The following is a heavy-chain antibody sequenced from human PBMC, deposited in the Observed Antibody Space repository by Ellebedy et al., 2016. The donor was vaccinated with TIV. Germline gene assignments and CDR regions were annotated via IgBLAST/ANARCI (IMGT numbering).Heavy chain of an antibody. CDR3: ARPQNSFGYLYWFDY. D-gene: IGHD2-8*02. J-gene: IGHJ4*02. CDR1: GFTFSSYS. Sequence: GESLKISCAASGFTFSSYSMNWVRQAPGKGLEWVSSISSSSTYIYYADSVKGRFTISRDNSKNTLYLQMNSLRTDDTAFYYCARPQNSFGYLYWFDYWGQGTLVTVSS. CDR2: ISSSSTYI. V-gene: IGHV3-21*01.